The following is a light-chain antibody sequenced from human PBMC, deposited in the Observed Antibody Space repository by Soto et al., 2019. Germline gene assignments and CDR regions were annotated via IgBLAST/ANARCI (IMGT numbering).Light chain of an antibody. CDR3: QQRSNWPPGVT. CDR1: QSVSSY. J-gene: IGKJ3*01. V-gene: IGKV3-11*01. CDR2: DAF. Sequence: EIVLTQSPATPSLSPGERATLSCRASQSVSSYLAWYQQKPGQAPRLLLYDAFNRATGTPATFSASGSGTDFTPTISSLEPEECAVYYCQQRSNWPPGVTFGPGTKVDIK.